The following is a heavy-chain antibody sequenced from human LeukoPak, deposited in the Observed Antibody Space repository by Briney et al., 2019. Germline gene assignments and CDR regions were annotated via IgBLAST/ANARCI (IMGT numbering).Heavy chain of an antibody. V-gene: IGHV3-7*01. CDR3: ARAGSHWHYVY. J-gene: IGHJ4*02. CDR2: IKQDGSER. Sequence: PGGSLRLSCAASGFTFSGFSMSWVRQSPTKGLEWVANIKQDGSERYYVDSVKGRFTISRDNAKNSLSLQMNNLRVEDTAVYHCARAGSHWHYVYWGQGTVVTVSS. D-gene: IGHD3-10*01. CDR1: GFTFSGFS.